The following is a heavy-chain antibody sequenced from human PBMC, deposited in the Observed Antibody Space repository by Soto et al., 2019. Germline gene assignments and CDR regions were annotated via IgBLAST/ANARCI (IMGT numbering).Heavy chain of an antibody. V-gene: IGHV3-23*01. D-gene: IGHD3-9*01. CDR2: ISGNGGWT. CDR1: ATDLNRDW. Sequence: GXYVGHPYTASATDLNRDWVRCLGQGTGRGLEWVSAISGNGGWTYHADSVKGRFTTPRDNSKKTLYLQMDSLRAQDTAVYYCATRDERYFDQYYLDYWGQGTLVTVSS. J-gene: IGHJ4*02. CDR3: ATRDERYFDQYYLDY.